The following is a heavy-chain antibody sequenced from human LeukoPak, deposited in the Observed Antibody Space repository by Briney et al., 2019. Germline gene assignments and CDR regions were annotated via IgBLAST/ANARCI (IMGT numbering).Heavy chain of an antibody. CDR2: INPNSGGT. J-gene: IGHJ4*02. V-gene: IGHV1-2*02. CDR3: AQSSGWDSLKY. CDR1: GHTFTGYY. D-gene: IGHD6-19*01. Sequence: ASVKVSCKASGHTFTGYYMHWVRQAPGQGLEWMGWINPNSGGTNHAQRFQGRVSMTRDTSISTAYMELSRLRSDDTAVYYCAQSSGWDSLKYWGQGTLVTVSS.